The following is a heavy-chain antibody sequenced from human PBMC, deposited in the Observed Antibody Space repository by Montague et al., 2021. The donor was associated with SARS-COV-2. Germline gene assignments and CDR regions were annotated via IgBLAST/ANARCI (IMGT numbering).Heavy chain of an antibody. D-gene: IGHD1-1*01. V-gene: IGHV4-39*07. CDR1: GGSMSTVNYY. CDR3: ARERQEVGIYFDP. CDR2: ISYSGAT. J-gene: IGHJ5*02. Sequence: SETLSLTCTVSGGSMSTVNYYWVWVRQTPGKGLDWVGSISYSGATYYTPSLETRVSISRYTSKSQFSLELRSVTAADTAVYYCARERQEVGIYFDPWGHGTLVTVSS.